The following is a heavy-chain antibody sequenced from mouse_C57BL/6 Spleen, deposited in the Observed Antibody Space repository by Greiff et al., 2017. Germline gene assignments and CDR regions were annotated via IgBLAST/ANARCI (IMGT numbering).Heavy chain of an antibody. D-gene: IGHD1-1*01. V-gene: IGHV5-4*01. Sequence: DVHLVESGGGLVKPGGSLKLSCAASGFTFSSYAMSWVRQTPEKRLEWVATISDGGSYTYYPDNVKGRFTISRDNAKNNLYLQMSHLKSEDTAMYYCARDYYGTFDYWGQGTTLTVSS. CDR3: ARDYYGTFDY. J-gene: IGHJ2*01. CDR1: GFTFSSYA. CDR2: ISDGGSYT.